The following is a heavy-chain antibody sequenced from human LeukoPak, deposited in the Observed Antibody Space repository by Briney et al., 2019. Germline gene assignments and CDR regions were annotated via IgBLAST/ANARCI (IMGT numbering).Heavy chain of an antibody. J-gene: IGHJ4*02. D-gene: IGHD3-10*01. CDR1: GASISNGDYY. CDR2: IYHSGST. V-gene: IGHV4-30-4*08. CDR3: AREALLYFDY. Sequence: SQTLSLTCTVSGASISNGDYYWTWIRQTPGEGLEWIGYIYHSGSTYYNPSLKSRLTISLDTSENQFSLSLNSVTAADTAVYYCAREALLYFDYWGQGTPVTVSS.